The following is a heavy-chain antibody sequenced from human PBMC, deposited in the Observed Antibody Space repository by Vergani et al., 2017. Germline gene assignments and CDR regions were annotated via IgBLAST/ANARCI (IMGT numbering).Heavy chain of an antibody. CDR1: GFTSSYYG. Sequence: QVHLLESGGGVVQPGRSLRLSCVVSGFTSSYYGMHWVRQAPGKGLEWVAVISYDGKKKYYADTVKGRFTISRDNSKRTLYLQMDSLRSEDTVLYSCAKYFRDSTDGLPDSWGPGTLVIVSS. V-gene: IGHV3-30*18. D-gene: IGHD2/OR15-2a*01. CDR3: AKYFRDSTDGLPDS. CDR2: ISYDGKKK. J-gene: IGHJ4*02.